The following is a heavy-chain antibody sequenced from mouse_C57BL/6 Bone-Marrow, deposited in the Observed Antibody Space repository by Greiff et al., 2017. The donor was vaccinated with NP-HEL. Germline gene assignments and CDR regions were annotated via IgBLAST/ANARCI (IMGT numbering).Heavy chain of an antibody. J-gene: IGHJ1*03. V-gene: IGHV1-55*01. CDR3: ARRVLLRFRYFDV. CDR1: GYTFTSYW. D-gene: IGHD1-1*01. CDR2: IYPGSGST. Sequence: VQLQQPGAELVKPGASVKMSCKASGYTFTSYWITWVKQRPGQGLEWIGDIYPGSGSTNYNEKFKSKATLTVDTSSSTAYMQLSSLTSEYSAVYYCARRVLLRFRYFDVWGTGTTVTVSS.